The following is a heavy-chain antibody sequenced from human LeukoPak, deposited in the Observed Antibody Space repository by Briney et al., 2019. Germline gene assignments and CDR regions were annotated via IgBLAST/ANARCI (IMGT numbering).Heavy chain of an antibody. V-gene: IGHV4-39*07. D-gene: IGHD6-13*01. J-gene: IGHJ4*02. CDR3: AREEAAVFDY. CDR2: IYYSGST. CDR1: GGSISSSSYY. Sequence: SETLSLTCTVSGGSISSSSYYWGWIRQPPGKGLEWIGSIYYSGSTYYNPSLKSRVTISVDTSKNQFSLKLSSVTAADTAAYYCAREEAAVFDYWGQGTLVTVSS.